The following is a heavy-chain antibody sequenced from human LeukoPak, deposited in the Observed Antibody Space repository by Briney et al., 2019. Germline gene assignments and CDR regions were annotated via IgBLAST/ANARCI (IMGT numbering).Heavy chain of an antibody. CDR2: FDPEDGET. V-gene: IGHV1-24*01. CDR3: ARKRVYYYGMDV. Sequence: ASVKVSCKVSGYTLTELSMHWVRQAPGKGLEWMGGFDPEDGETIYAQKFQGRVTMTRNTSISTAYMELSSLRSEDTAVYYCARKRVYYYGMDVWGQGTTVTVSS. CDR1: GYTLTELS. J-gene: IGHJ6*02.